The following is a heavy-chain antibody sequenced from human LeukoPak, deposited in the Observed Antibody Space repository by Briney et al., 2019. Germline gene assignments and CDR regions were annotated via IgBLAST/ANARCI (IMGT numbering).Heavy chain of an antibody. V-gene: IGHV4-39*07. J-gene: IGHJ5*02. Sequence: SETLSLTCTVSGGSISSSSYYWGWIRQPPGKGLEWIGSIYYSGSTYYNPSLKSRVTISVDTSKNQFSLKLSSVTAADTAVYYCAREAAAGTNWFDPWGQGTLVTVSS. D-gene: IGHD6-13*01. CDR3: AREAAAGTNWFDP. CDR1: GGSISSSSYY. CDR2: IYYSGST.